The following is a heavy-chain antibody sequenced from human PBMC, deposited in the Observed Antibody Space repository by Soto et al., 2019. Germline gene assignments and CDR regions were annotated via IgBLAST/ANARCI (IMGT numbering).Heavy chain of an antibody. CDR3: ARDRYYERTPYGMDV. CDR2: IYYSGNT. D-gene: IGHD3-22*01. Sequence: SETLSLTCSVSGGSINSGDYHWTWIRQPPGKGLEWIGHIYYSGNTYYNPSLKSRLTISVDTSKNQFSLRLSSVTAADTAVYYCARDRYYERTPYGMDVWGQGTSVTVS. CDR1: GGSINSGDYH. J-gene: IGHJ6*02. V-gene: IGHV4-30-4*01.